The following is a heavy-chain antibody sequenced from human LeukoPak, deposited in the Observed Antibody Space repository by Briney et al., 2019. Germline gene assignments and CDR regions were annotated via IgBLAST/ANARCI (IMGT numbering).Heavy chain of an antibody. Sequence: GGSLRLSCAASGFIFSSYGMSWVRQAPGKGLEWVSAISGSGASTDYADSVKGRFTISRDNSKNTVYVQMNSLRADDTAVYYCAKGIGGSGWHPSDCWGQGTLVTVSS. V-gene: IGHV3-23*01. D-gene: IGHD6-19*01. J-gene: IGHJ4*02. CDR1: GFIFSSYG. CDR3: AKGIGGSGWHPSDC. CDR2: ISGSGAST.